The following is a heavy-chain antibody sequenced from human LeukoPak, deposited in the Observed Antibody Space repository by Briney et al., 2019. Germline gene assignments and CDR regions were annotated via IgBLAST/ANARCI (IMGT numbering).Heavy chain of an antibody. CDR3: ARDLDSSEGVSFDY. CDR2: ISAYNGNT. CDR1: GYTFTSHG. V-gene: IGHV1-18*01. J-gene: IGHJ4*02. Sequence: ASVKVSCKASGYTFTSHGISWVRQAPGQGLEWMGWISAYNGNTNYAQKLQGRVTMTTDTSTSTAYMELRSLRSDDTAVYYCARDLDSSEGVSFDYWGQGTLVTVSS. D-gene: IGHD6-6*01.